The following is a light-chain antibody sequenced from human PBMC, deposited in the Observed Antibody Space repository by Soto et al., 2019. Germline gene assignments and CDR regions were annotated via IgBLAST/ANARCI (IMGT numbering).Light chain of an antibody. V-gene: IGLV2-11*01. CDR2: DVS. J-gene: IGLJ2*01. Sequence: QSALTQPRSVSGSPGQSVTISCTGTSSDVGGYNYVSWYQQHPGKAPKLMIYDVSKRPSGVPDRFSGSKSGNTASLTISGVQAEDEADYYCRSYAGSSVVFGGGTKVTVL. CDR1: SSDVGGYNY. CDR3: RSYAGSSVV.